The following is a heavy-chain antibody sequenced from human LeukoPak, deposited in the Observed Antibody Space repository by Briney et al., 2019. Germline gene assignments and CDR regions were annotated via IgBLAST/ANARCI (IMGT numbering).Heavy chain of an antibody. CDR2: INHSGST. D-gene: IGHD6-13*01. V-gene: IGHV4-34*01. CDR1: GGSFSGYY. Sequence: SETLSLTCAVYGGSFSGYYWSWIRQPPGKGPEWIGEINHSGSTNYNPSLKSRVTISVDTSKNQFSLKLSSVTAADTAVYYCAGSSWIHYYYYGMDVWGQGTTVTVSS. CDR3: AGSSWIHYYYYGMDV. J-gene: IGHJ6*02.